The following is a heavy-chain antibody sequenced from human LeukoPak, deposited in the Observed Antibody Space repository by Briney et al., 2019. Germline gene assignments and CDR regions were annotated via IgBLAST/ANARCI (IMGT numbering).Heavy chain of an antibody. CDR1: GGSISPYF. CDR3: ARDDYRGVTNFDP. Sequence: SETLSLTCTVSGGSISPYFWSWIQQPPGKGLEWIGYISYSGNTNYNPSLKSRVTISVDTAKNQVSLQLTSVTAVDTAVYYCARDDYRGVTNFDPWGQGTLVTVSS. CDR2: ISYSGNT. J-gene: IGHJ5*02. V-gene: IGHV4-59*01. D-gene: IGHD3-10*01.